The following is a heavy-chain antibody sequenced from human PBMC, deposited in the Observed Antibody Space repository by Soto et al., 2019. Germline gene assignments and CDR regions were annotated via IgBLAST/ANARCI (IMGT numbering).Heavy chain of an antibody. CDR1: GFTFSSYA. J-gene: IGHJ4*02. D-gene: IGHD4-17*01. Sequence: EVQLLESGGALVQPGGSLRLSCAASGFTFSSYAMSWVRQAPGKGLEWVSAISGSGGSTYYADSVKGRFTVSRDNSKNTLYLQMNSLRAEDTAIYYCAKEHYDDDATYFDSWGQGTLVTVSS. CDR2: ISGSGGST. CDR3: AKEHYDDDATYFDS. V-gene: IGHV3-23*01.